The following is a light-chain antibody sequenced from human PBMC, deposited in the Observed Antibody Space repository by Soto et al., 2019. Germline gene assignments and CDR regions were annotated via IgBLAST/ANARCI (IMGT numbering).Light chain of an antibody. CDR2: DAS. Sequence: EIVLTQSPATLSLSPGERATLSCRASQSVSSYLAWYQQKHGKAPRLLIYDASNRATGSPARFSGSGSGTDFTLTISSLEPEDFAVYYCQQRSNWPPYTFGQGTKLEIK. CDR3: QQRSNWPPYT. V-gene: IGKV3-11*01. CDR1: QSVSSY. J-gene: IGKJ2*01.